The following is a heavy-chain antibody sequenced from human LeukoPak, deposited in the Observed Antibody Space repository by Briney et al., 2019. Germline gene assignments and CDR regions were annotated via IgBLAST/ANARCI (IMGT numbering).Heavy chain of an antibody. CDR2: IYTSGST. CDR3: ASKGLMGTAAEDY. J-gene: IGHJ4*02. Sequence: SETLSLTCTVSGGSISSNYWSWIRQPAGKGLEWIGRIYTSGSTNYNPSLKSRVTISVDTSKNQFSLKLSSVTAADTAVYYCASKGLMGTAAEDYWGQGTLVTVSS. CDR1: GGSISSNY. V-gene: IGHV4-4*07. D-gene: IGHD6-13*01.